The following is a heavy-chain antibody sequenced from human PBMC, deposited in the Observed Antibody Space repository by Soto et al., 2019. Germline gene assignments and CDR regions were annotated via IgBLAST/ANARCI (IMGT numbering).Heavy chain of an antibody. Sequence: ALPAPGQGLEWMGWINTYNGNRNFAQKFEDRVTMTTATSANTVFMELRNLKSDDTAMYYCARDRLRGYENSGFYFWVQGTSVTVSS. CDR3: ARDRLRGYENSGFYF. D-gene: IGHD3-22*01. CDR2: INTYNGNR. J-gene: IGHJ4*02. V-gene: IGHV1-18*01.